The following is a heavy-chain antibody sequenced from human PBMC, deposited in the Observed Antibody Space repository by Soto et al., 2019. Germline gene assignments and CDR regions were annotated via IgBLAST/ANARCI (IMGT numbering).Heavy chain of an antibody. V-gene: IGHV1-3*01. CDR1: GYTFTSYA. D-gene: IGHD2-2*01. CDR3: ARVYCSTTSCLDFEY. J-gene: IGHJ4*02. Sequence: QVHLVQSGAEVKKPGASVKVSCKASGYTFTSYAIHWVRQAPGQRLEWMGWIYAGNGNTKYSQKFQGRVTITRDTSASTGYMELGSLRSEDTAVYYGARVYCSTTSCLDFEYWGQGTLVTVSS. CDR2: IYAGNGNT.